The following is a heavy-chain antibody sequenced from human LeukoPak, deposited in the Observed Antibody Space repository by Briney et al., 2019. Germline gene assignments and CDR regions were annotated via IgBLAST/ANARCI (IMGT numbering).Heavy chain of an antibody. J-gene: IGHJ4*02. CDR3: ARWGSIAVARFDY. Sequence: SETLSLTCTVSGGCMSSYYWSWIRQPPGKGLEWIGYIYYTGSTNYNPSLTSRVNISVDTSKNQFSLNLTSVTAADTAVYYCARWGSIAVARFDYWGQGTLVTVSS. V-gene: IGHV4-59*01. CDR2: IYYTGST. CDR1: GGCMSSYY. D-gene: IGHD6-6*01.